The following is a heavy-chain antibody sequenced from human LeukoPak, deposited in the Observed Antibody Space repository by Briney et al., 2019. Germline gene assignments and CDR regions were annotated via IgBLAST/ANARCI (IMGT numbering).Heavy chain of an antibody. Sequence: PGGSLRLSCAASGFTFSSYSMNWVRQAPGKGLEWVSSISSSSSYIYYADSVKGRFTISRDDAKNSLYLQMNSLRAEDTAVYYCAKDMIPTGTLAYNWFDPWGQGTLVTVSS. D-gene: IGHD1-1*01. CDR1: GFTFSSYS. V-gene: IGHV3-21*04. CDR2: ISSSSSYI. J-gene: IGHJ5*02. CDR3: AKDMIPTGTLAYNWFDP.